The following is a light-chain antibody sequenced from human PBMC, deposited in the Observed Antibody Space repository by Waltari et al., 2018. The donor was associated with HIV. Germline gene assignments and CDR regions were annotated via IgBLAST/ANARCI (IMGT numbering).Light chain of an antibody. V-gene: IGKV3-15*01. CDR2: DAS. Sequence: EIVMTQSPDTLSVSSGARVTLSCRASQSANRNLAWYQQRPGQAPTLLIYDASARATGVPARFSGSGSGTEFTLTITSLQSEDFAVYVCQQYNKWPWTFGQGTKVEIE. J-gene: IGKJ1*01. CDR1: QSANRN. CDR3: QQYNKWPWT.